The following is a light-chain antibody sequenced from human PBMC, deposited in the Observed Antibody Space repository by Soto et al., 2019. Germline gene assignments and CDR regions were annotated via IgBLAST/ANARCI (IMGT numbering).Light chain of an antibody. J-gene: IGLJ3*02. CDR1: SSDVGGYDH. Sequence: QSALTQPASVSGSPGQSITISCTGTSSDVGGYDHVSWYQQHPGKAPKLIIYDVTVRPSGISRRFSGSKSDNTASLAVSGIQPEDEADYYCSSYTNKDNLLYGGGTKVTVL. CDR3: SSYTNKDNLL. V-gene: IGLV2-14*03. CDR2: DVT.